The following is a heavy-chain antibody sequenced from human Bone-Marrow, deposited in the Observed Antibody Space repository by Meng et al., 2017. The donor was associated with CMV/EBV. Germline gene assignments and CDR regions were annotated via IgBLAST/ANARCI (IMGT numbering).Heavy chain of an antibody. CDR3: ARLQLLGYYYYGMDV. CDR1: GFSLSTSGMC. CDR2: IDWDDDK. J-gene: IGHJ6*02. D-gene: IGHD6-6*01. V-gene: IGHV2-70*20. Sequence: SGPTLVKPTQTLTLTCTFSGFSLSTSGMCVSWVRQPPGKALEWLALIDWDDDKYYSTSLKTRLTISKDTSKNQVVLTMTNMDPVDTATYYCARLQLLGYYYYGMDVWGQGPTVTGSS.